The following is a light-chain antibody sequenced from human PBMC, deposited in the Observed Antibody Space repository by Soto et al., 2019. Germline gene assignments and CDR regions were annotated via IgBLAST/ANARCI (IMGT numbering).Light chain of an antibody. CDR2: GNI. CDR3: QSYDSRLSAWV. J-gene: IGLJ2*01. Sequence: QSVLTQPPSVSGAPGQRVTMSCTGSSSNIGAGYDVHWFQQLPGTAPRLLIYGNINRLAGVPARFSGSKSGTSASLAITGLQAEDEADCYCQSYDSRLSAWVFGGGTKLTVL. CDR1: SSNIGAGYD. V-gene: IGLV1-40*01.